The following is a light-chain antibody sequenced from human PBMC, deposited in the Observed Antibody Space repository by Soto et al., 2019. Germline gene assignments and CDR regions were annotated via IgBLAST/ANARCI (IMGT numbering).Light chain of an antibody. J-gene: IGKJ5*01. CDR2: DAS. CDR1: QNISNY. Sequence: NVLTQSTDTLSLSPRINATLSCMAIQNISNYLSWYQQKPGQAPRLLIYDASTRATGIPARFSGSGSGTEFTLTISSLQSEDFAVYYCQQCINWPPEITFAQGTRLEIK. CDR3: QQCINWPPEIT. V-gene: IGKV3-11*01.